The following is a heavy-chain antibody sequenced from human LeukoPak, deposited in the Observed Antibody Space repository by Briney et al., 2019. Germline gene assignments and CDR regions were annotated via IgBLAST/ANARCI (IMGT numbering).Heavy chain of an antibody. CDR1: GGSLSSYY. V-gene: IGHV4-59*01. D-gene: IGHD1-26*01. J-gene: IGHJ1*01. Sequence: PSETLSLTCTVSGGSLSSYYWTWIRQAPGKGLEWIGYISYSGSTNYNPSLKSRVTISVDTSKNQISLKLTSVTAADTAVYYCAKSGSYLLYFQHWGQGTLVTVSS. CDR2: ISYSGST. CDR3: AKSGSYLLYFQH.